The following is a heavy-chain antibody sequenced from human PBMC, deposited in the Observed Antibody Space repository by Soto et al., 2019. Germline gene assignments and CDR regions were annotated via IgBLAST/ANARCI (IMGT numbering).Heavy chain of an antibody. D-gene: IGHD2-21*01. CDR2: IYRDGSRT. J-gene: IGHJ3*02. CDR1: GFTFSSYW. V-gene: IGHV3-74*01. Sequence: EVQLVESEGGLVQPGGSLRVSCAASGFTFSSYWMHWVRQAPGKGLVWVSRIYRDGSRTNYADSVEGRFTISRDNAKNTLYLQMNSLRAEETAVYYCARGVRGAYGLDIWGQGTVVTVSS. CDR3: ARGVRGAYGLDI.